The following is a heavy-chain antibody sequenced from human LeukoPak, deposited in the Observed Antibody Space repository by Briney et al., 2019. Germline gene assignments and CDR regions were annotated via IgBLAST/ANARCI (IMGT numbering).Heavy chain of an antibody. J-gene: IGHJ4*02. Sequence: PGGSLRLSCAASGFTFSSYAMSWVRQAPGKGLEWVSAISGSGGSTYYADSVKGRFTISRDNSKNTLYLQMNGLRAEDTAVYYCAKARSSSWYYFDYWGQGTLVTVSS. CDR1: GFTFSSYA. D-gene: IGHD6-13*01. V-gene: IGHV3-23*01. CDR3: AKARSSSWYYFDY. CDR2: ISGSGGST.